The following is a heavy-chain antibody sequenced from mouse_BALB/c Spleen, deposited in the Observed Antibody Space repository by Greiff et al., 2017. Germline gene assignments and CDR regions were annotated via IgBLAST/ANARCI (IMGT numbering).Heavy chain of an antibody. V-gene: IGHV14-4*02. CDR1: GFNFKDYY. J-gene: IGHJ3*01. Sequence: VQLQQSGAELVRPGASVKLSCTASGFNFKDYYMHWVKQRPEQGLEWIGWIDPENGDTEYAPKFQGKAIMTADTSSNTAYLQLSSLTAEDTAVYYCNAGDGNSPFAYWGQGTLVTVSA. CDR3: NAGDGNSPFAY. D-gene: IGHD2-1*01. CDR2: IDPENGDT.